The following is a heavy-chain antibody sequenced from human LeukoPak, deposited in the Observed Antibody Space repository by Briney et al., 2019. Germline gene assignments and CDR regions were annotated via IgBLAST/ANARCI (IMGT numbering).Heavy chain of an antibody. Sequence: ASVKVSCKASGYTFTSYDINWVRQATGQGLEWMGWMNPNSGNTGYAQRFQGRVTITRNTSISTAYMELSSLRSEDTAVYYCASRGRGYSGYAPVFDYYYYYYMDVWGKGTTVTVSS. J-gene: IGHJ6*03. CDR3: ASRGRGYSGYAPVFDYYYYYYMDV. V-gene: IGHV1-8*03. CDR2: MNPNSGNT. D-gene: IGHD5-12*01. CDR1: GYTFTSYD.